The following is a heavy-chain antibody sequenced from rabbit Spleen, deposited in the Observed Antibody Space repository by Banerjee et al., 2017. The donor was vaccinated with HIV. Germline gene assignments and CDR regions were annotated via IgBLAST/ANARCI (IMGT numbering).Heavy chain of an antibody. CDR2: IYTGSSGST. D-gene: IGHD7-1*01. J-gene: IGHJ4*02. CDR3: ARDLHNSPDM. V-gene: IGHV1S40*01. Sequence: QSLEESGGDLVKPGASLTLTCTASGFSLSSSYYMSWVRQAPGKGLEWIACIYTGSSGSTYYASWAKGRFTVSKTSSTTVTLQMTSLTAADTATYFCARDLHNSPDMWGPGTLVTVS. CDR1: GFSLSSSYY.